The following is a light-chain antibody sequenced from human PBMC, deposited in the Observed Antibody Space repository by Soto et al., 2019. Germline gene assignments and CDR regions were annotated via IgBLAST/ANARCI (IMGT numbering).Light chain of an antibody. Sequence: DIQMTQSPSTLSASVGDTVTITCRASQSISNWLAWYQQKPGKAPTLLIYDVSRLESGVPSRFSGSGSGTEFTLTINGLQPGDFATYYCQKYDTYYTVGQGTKVDSK. V-gene: IGKV1-5*01. CDR3: QKYDTYYT. CDR1: QSISNW. J-gene: IGKJ2*01. CDR2: DVS.